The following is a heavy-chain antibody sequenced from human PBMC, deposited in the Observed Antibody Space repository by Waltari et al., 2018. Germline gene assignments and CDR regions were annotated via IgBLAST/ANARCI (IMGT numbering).Heavy chain of an antibody. D-gene: IGHD2-21*01. Sequence: SGAEVKKPGASVKVSCKASGYTFTGYYMHWVRQAPGQGLEWMGWINPNSGGTNYAQKFQGRVTMTRDTSISTAYMELSRLRSDDTAVYYCARPSWRAIAGYYYNYMDVWGKGTTVTVS. CDR2: INPNSGGT. CDR1: GYTFTGYY. J-gene: IGHJ6*03. CDR3: ARPSWRAIAGYYYNYMDV. V-gene: IGHV1-2*02.